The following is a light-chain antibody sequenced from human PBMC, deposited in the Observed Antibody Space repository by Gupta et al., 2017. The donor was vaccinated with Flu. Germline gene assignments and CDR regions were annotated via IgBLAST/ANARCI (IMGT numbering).Light chain of an antibody. V-gene: IGKV2-30*01. Sequence: TTCWSCQHILEYNGKTNLHWFHQRRGRSSRRRIIKVVYRDSGVPDRFSSSGSSIDFTLKIIRVEADEVVVYYCRQGTGWPYAFGQGTKLEI. CDR3: RQGTGWPYA. CDR1: QHILEYNGKTN. J-gene: IGKJ2*01. CDR2: KVV.